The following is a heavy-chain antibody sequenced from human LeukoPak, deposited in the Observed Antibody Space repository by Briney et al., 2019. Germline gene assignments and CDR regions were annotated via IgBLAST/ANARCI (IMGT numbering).Heavy chain of an antibody. D-gene: IGHD3-10*01. CDR2: ISSSSSTI. V-gene: IGHV3-48*01. CDR1: GFTFISYS. J-gene: IGHJ4*02. CDR3: ARNFYGSGTSVY. Sequence: GGSPRLSCAASGFTFISYSMNWVRQAPGKGLEWVSYISSSSSTIYYADSVKGRFTISRDNARNSLYLQMNSLRAEDTAVYFCARNFYGSGTSVYWGQGTLITVSS.